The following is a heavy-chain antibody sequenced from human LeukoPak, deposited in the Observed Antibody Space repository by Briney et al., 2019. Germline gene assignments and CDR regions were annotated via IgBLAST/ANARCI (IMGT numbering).Heavy chain of an antibody. CDR2: ISSSSSYI. D-gene: IGHD6-13*01. CDR3: AKVKEQQLVRGYYFDY. V-gene: IGHV3-21*01. J-gene: IGHJ4*02. CDR1: GFTFSSYS. Sequence: GSLILSCAASGFTFSSYSMNWVRQAPGKGLEWVSSISSSSSYIYYADSVKGRFTISRDNSKNTLYLQMNSLRAEDTAVYYCAKVKEQQLVRGYYFDYWGQGTLVTVSS.